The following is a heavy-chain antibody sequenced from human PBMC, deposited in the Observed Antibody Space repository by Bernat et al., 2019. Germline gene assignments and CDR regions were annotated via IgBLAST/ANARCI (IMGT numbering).Heavy chain of an antibody. CDR3: AGGGAKGYAN. V-gene: IGHV4-34*01. D-gene: IGHD5-12*01. Sequence: QVQLQQWGAGLLKPSETLSLTCAVYGGSFSGYYWSWIRQPPGKGLEWIGEINHSGSTNYNPSLKSRVTISVDTAKNPVSPKLGPGAAADPAVDYRAGGGAKGYANWGQGTLVTVSS. CDR1: GGSFSGYY. J-gene: IGHJ4*02. CDR2: INHSGST.